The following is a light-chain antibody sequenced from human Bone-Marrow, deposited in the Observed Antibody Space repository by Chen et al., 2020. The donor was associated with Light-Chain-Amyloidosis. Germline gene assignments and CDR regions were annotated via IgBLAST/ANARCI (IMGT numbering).Light chain of an antibody. J-gene: IGLJ3*02. Sequence: YVLTPPSSVSVAPGQTATIACGGNNIVSTSVHWYQQTPGQAPLLVVYDDSDRPSGIPERLSGSNSGNTATLTISRVEAGDEADYYCQVWDRSSDRPVFGGGTKLTVL. CDR3: QVWDRSSDRPV. CDR1: NIVSTS. V-gene: IGLV3-21*02. CDR2: DDS.